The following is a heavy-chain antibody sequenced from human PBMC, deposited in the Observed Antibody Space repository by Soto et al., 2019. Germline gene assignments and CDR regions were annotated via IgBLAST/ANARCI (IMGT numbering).Heavy chain of an antibody. D-gene: IGHD2-2*01. Sequence: PGGSLRLSCAASGFTFSGSAMHWVRQASGKGLEWVGRIRSKANSYATAYAASVKGRFTISRDDSKNTAYLQMNSLKTEDTAVYYCARVGVPAAIFSSPYYNYMDVRGKGPTVTVSS. CDR2: IRSKANSYAT. CDR3: ARVGVPAAIFSSPYYNYMDV. J-gene: IGHJ6*03. V-gene: IGHV3-73*01. CDR1: GFTFSGSA.